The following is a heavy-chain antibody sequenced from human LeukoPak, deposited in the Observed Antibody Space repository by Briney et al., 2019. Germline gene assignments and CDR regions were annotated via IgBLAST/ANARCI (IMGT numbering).Heavy chain of an antibody. D-gene: IGHD2-21*02. Sequence: SETLSLTCAVSGGSISSSSYYWGWIRRPPGKGLEWIGNIYYSGSTYYNPSLKSRVTISVDTSKNQFSLKLSSVTAADTAVYYCAGNVVVTAIWSYWGQGTLVTVSS. J-gene: IGHJ4*02. V-gene: IGHV4-39*01. CDR1: GGSISSSSYY. CDR3: AGNVVVTAIWSY. CDR2: IYYSGST.